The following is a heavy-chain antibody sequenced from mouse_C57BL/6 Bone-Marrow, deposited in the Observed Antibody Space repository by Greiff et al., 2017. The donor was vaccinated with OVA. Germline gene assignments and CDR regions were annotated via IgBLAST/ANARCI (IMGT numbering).Heavy chain of an antibody. Sequence: VQLVESGPGLVQPSQSLSITCTVSGFSLTSYGVHWVRQPPGKGLEWLGVIWSGGSTDYNAAVISRLSISKDNSKSQFFFKMNSLQADDTAIYYCAMPTIVPSYWYFDVWGTGTTVTVSS. CDR1: GFSLTSYG. V-gene: IGHV2-4*01. D-gene: IGHD2-5*01. CDR2: IWSGGST. J-gene: IGHJ1*03. CDR3: AMPTIVPSYWYFDV.